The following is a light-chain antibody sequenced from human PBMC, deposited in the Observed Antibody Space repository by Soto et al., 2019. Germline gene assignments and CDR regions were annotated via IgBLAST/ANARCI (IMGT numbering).Light chain of an antibody. Sequence: QSALTQPPSVSGSPGQSVTISCTGTSSDVGSYNRVSWYQQPPGTAPKLMIYEVSNRPSGVPDRFSGSKSGNTASLTISGLQAEDEADYYCSSYTSSSPPVFGGGTKLTVL. CDR3: SSYTSSSPPV. V-gene: IGLV2-18*02. CDR1: SSDVGSYNR. CDR2: EVS. J-gene: IGLJ3*02.